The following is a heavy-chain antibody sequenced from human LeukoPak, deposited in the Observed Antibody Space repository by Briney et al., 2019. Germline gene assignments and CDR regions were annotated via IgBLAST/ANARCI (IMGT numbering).Heavy chain of an antibody. CDR2: FYPGDSDT. V-gene: IGHV5-51*01. CDR3: ARLRRFPYDAFDM. CDR1: GYSFTSYW. Sequence: PGESLKISCKGSGYSFTSYWIGWVRQMPGKGLEWMGIFYPGDSDTRYSPSFQGQVTISADKSISTAYPQWSSLKASDTAMYYCARLRRFPYDAFDMWGQGTLVTVSS. J-gene: IGHJ3*02. D-gene: IGHD3-16*01.